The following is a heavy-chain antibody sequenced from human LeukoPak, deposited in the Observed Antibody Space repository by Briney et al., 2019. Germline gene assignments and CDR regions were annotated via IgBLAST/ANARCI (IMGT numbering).Heavy chain of an antibody. CDR1: GGSLSSYY. Sequence: SETLSLTCTVSGGSLSSYYWSWIRQPPGKGLEWIGYIYYSGSTNYNPSLKSRVTISVDTSKNQFSLKLSSVTAADTAVYYCARAVAGTFDYWGQGTLVTVSS. V-gene: IGHV4-59*01. CDR2: IYYSGST. J-gene: IGHJ4*02. CDR3: ARAVAGTFDY. D-gene: IGHD6-19*01.